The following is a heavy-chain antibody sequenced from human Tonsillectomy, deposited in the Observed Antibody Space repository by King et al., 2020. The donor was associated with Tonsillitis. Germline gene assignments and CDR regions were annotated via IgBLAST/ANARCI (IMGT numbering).Heavy chain of an antibody. Sequence: VQLVESGGGLVQPGGSLRLSCAASGFTVSSNYMSWVRQAPGKGQEWVSVIYAGGTTSYADSVRGRFTISRDNSKNSLYLQMNSLRAEDTAVYFCTKDLEYCGGDCYGYWGQGTLVTVSS. CDR3: TKDLEYCGGDCYGY. V-gene: IGHV3-53*01. CDR2: IYAGGTT. J-gene: IGHJ4*02. D-gene: IGHD2-21*01. CDR1: GFTVSSNY.